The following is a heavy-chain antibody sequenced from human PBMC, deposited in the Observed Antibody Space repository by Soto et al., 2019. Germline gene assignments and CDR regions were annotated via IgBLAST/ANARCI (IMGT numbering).Heavy chain of an antibody. CDR1: GYPVTAYY. V-gene: IGHV1-2*02. Sequence: QLHLVQSGAVVKKPGASVTVSCSASGYPVTAYYMHWVRQAPGRGLEWMGGINPATGAAKYTQTFQGRVTRTRDESTSTVLIELRGLTSEETALFYCAGRGGVGVAGSAAFDMWGQGTLVTVSS. D-gene: IGHD3-3*01. CDR2: INPATGAA. J-gene: IGHJ3*02. CDR3: AGRGGVGVAGSAAFDM.